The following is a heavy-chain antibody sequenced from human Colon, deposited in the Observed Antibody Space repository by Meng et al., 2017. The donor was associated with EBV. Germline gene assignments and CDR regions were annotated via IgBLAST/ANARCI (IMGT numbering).Heavy chain of an antibody. CDR2: FVNYVDT. V-gene: IGHV1-18*01. CDR3: ASGTPGRSYCDY. D-gene: IGHD2-15*01. CDR1: GYTFGSYG. J-gene: IGHJ4*02. Sequence: QVNLRQSGHEVKKPWASVRGSCKASGYTFGSYGICWVRQAPGQGLEWMGWFVNYVDTYPAPKFQGRVTMTTDTHTNTAFMELRSLTSDDTAVYYCASGTPGRSYCDYWGQGTLVTVSS.